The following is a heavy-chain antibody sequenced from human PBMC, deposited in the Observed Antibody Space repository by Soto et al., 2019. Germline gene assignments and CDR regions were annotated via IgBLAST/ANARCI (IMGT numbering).Heavy chain of an antibody. CDR3: ASRSSGWYFDY. J-gene: IGHJ4*02. Sequence: GGSLRLSCAASGFPFDDYSMNWVRQVPGKGLEWVSVISCSGGGTYYADSVKGRFTISRDNSKNTLYLQMNSLRAEDTAVYYCASRSSGWYFDYWGQGTLVTVSS. D-gene: IGHD6-19*01. V-gene: IGHV3-23*01. CDR2: ISCSGGGT. CDR1: GFPFDDYS.